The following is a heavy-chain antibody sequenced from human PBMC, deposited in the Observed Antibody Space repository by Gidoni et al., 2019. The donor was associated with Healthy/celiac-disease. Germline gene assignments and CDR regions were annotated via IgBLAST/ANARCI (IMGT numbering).Heavy chain of an antibody. CDR2: IKQDGSEK. CDR3: ARVSMVRGATFDY. CDR1: GFTYSSYW. V-gene: IGHV3-7*01. J-gene: IGHJ4*02. D-gene: IGHD3-10*01. Sequence: EVQLVESGGGLVQPGGSLRLSCAASGFTYSSYWMSWVRQAPGKGLEWVANIKQDGSEKYYVDSVKGRFTISRDNAKNSLYLQMNSLRAEDTAVYYCARVSMVRGATFDYWGQGTLVTVSS.